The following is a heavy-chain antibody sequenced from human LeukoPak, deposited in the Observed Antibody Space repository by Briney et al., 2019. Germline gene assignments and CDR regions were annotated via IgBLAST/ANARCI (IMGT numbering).Heavy chain of an antibody. V-gene: IGHV3-48*01. CDR2: ISSSSSTI. D-gene: IGHD2-2*01. Sequence: GGSLRLSCAASGFTFSSYSMNWVRQAPGKGLEWVSYISSSSSTIYYADSVKGRFTISRDNAKNSLYLQMSSLRAEDTAVYYCARDARPTSRYMDVWGKGTTVTVSS. CDR1: GFTFSSYS. J-gene: IGHJ6*03. CDR3: ARDARPTSRYMDV.